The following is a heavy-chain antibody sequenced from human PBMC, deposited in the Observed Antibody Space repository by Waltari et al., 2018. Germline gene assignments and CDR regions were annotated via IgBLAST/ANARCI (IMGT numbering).Heavy chain of an antibody. CDR2: ITGGGTNT. CDR1: GLTCKNYA. V-gene: IGHV3-23*01. D-gene: IGHD7-27*01. Sequence: EVRVLESGGGLVQPGGSLRLSCAASGLTCKNYAMAWVRQAPGKGLECVAVITGGGTNTYYADSVKGRFTVSRDNSKNTLDLQMNNLRLEDTAVYFCAKGLGMRDWYFDIWGRGTLLTVSS. J-gene: IGHJ2*01. CDR3: AKGLGMRDWYFDI.